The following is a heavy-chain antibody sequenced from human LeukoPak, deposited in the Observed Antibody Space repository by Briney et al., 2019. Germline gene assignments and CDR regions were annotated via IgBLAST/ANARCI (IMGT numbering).Heavy chain of an antibody. CDR1: GGSISNYY. Sequence: SETLSLTCNVAGGSISNYYWSWIRQSAGTGLEWVGRIYITGSTTYHPSLQSRLSMSGDTSKNQVSLRLRSVSAADTAVYYCARLKYYDSTGYSPGYYMDVWGKGITVTVSS. CDR2: IYITGST. CDR3: ARLKYYDSTGYSPGYYMDV. J-gene: IGHJ6*03. D-gene: IGHD3-22*01. V-gene: IGHV4-4*07.